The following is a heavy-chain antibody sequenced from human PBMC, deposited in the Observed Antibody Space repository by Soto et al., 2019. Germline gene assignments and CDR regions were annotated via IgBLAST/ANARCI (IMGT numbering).Heavy chain of an antibody. D-gene: IGHD6-19*01. J-gene: IGHJ4*02. Sequence: SETLSLTCAVSSGSISSSNWWSWVRQPPGKGLEWIGEIYHSGSTNYNPSLKSRVTISVDKPKNQFSLKLSSVTAADTAVYYCARAYSSGWYEGEYYFDYWGQGTLVTVSS. CDR1: SGSISSSNW. V-gene: IGHV4-4*02. CDR3: ARAYSSGWYEGEYYFDY. CDR2: IYHSGST.